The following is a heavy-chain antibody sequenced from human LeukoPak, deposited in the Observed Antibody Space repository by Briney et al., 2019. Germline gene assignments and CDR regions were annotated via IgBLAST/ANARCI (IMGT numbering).Heavy chain of an antibody. CDR1: GFTFSSYA. CDR2: ISYDGSNK. Sequence: GGSLRLSCAASGFTFSSYAMHWVRQAPGKGLEWVAVISYDGSNKYYADSVKGRFTISRDNSKNTLYLQTNSLRAEDTAVYYCARGLVVYWGQGTLVTVSS. V-gene: IGHV3-30-3*01. J-gene: IGHJ4*02. CDR3: ARGLVVY.